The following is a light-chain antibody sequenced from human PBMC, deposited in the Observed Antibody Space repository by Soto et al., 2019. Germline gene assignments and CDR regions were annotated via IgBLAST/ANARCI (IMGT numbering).Light chain of an antibody. V-gene: IGKV4-1*01. CDR3: QQYCSSPWT. CDR2: WAS. CDR1: QSVLYSSSNKNY. Sequence: DIVMTQSPDSLAVSLGERATINCKSSQSVLYSSSNKNYLAWYQQKPEQPPKLLIYWASTRESGVPDRFSGSGSGTDFTLTISSLQAVDVAVYYCQQYCSSPWTFGQGTKVEIK. J-gene: IGKJ1*01.